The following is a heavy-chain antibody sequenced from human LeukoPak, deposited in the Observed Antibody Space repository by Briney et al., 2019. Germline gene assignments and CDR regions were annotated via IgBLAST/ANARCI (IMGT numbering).Heavy chain of an antibody. Sequence: PGGSLRLSCVASGLIFRSYAMSWVRQAPGKGLEWVSGISDNGATTYYADAVKGRFTISRDNSSNTMYLQMNNLRSEDTAVYFCVRDYYGSGTYQGNYYYGMDVWGHGTTVTVSS. D-gene: IGHD3-10*01. CDR2: ISDNGATT. CDR3: VRDYYGSGTYQGNYYYGMDV. V-gene: IGHV3-23*01. J-gene: IGHJ6*02. CDR1: GLIFRSYA.